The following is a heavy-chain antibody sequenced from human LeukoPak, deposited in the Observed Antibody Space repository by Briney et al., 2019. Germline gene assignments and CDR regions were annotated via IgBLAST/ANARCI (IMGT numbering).Heavy chain of an antibody. D-gene: IGHD3-10*01. V-gene: IGHV3-48*01. J-gene: IGHJ4*02. CDR1: GFTFSNYS. CDR2: ISSGSSTI. CDR3: AREVYYGSGGPRFDY. Sequence: GGTLRLSCAASGFTFSNYSMNWVRQAPGEGLEWVSYISSGSSTIYYAASVKGRFTISRDNAKNSLYLQMNSLRAEDTAVYYCAREVYYGSGGPRFDYWGQGTLVTVSS.